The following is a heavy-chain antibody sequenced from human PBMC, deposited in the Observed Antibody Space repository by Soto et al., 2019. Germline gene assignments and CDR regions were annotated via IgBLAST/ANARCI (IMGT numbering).Heavy chain of an antibody. J-gene: IGHJ5*02. Sequence: PSETLSLTCTVSGGSISSSSYYWGWIRQPPGKGLEWIGSIYYSGSTYYNPSLKSRVTISVDTSKNQFFLKLRSVTAADTAVYYCARAVVAYNWFDPWGQGTQVTVSS. CDR1: GGSISSSSYY. D-gene: IGHD3-3*02. CDR3: ARAVVAYNWFDP. V-gene: IGHV4-39*07. CDR2: IYYSGST.